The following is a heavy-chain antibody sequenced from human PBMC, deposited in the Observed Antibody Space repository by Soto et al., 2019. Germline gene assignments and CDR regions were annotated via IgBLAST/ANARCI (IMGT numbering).Heavy chain of an antibody. CDR3: ARSTNDYGDRH. Sequence: QVQLVQSGAEVKKPGASVKVSCRASGYTFTSYDINWVRQATGQGLEWMGWMNPNSGNTGYAQKFQGRVTMTRNTSISTAYMELSSLTSDDTAIYYCARSTNDYGDRHWGQGTLVTVSS. CDR2: MNPNSGNT. J-gene: IGHJ4*02. D-gene: IGHD4-17*01. CDR1: GYTFTSYD. V-gene: IGHV1-8*01.